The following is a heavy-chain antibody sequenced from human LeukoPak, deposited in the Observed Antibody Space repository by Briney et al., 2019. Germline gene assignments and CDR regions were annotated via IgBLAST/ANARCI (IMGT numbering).Heavy chain of an antibody. CDR3: AREAYWGSSGKGFDS. V-gene: IGHV3-48*02. CDR1: GFTLTGYS. D-gene: IGHD4-23*01. J-gene: IGHJ4*02. CDR2: ITITSDKI. Sequence: PWGSLRLSCAASGFTLTGYSMNWFRQAPGKGLEWVSYITITSDKIYYADSVKGRFTISRDNARNSLYLQMNSLRDEDTAVYSCAREAYWGSSGKGFDSWGQGTLVIVSS.